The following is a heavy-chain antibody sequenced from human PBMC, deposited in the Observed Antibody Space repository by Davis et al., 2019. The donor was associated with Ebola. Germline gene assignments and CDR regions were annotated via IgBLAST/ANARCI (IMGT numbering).Heavy chain of an antibody. J-gene: IGHJ4*02. CDR2: IFYTGST. CDR3: ARGGGPTGTYGYFDY. D-gene: IGHD1-7*01. Sequence: SETLSLTCTVSGGSISTTSYYWGWIRQPPGKGLEWIGSIFYTGSTFYNPSLKSRVSISVATSKNQFSLKLSSVTAADTAVYFCARGGGPTGTYGYFDYWGQGTLVTVSS. V-gene: IGHV4-39*02. CDR1: GGSISTTSYY.